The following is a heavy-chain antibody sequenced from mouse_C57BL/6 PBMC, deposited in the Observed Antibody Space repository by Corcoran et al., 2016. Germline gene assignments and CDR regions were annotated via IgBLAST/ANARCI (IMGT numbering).Heavy chain of an antibody. CDR2: INPNNGGT. J-gene: IGHJ2*01. CDR1: GYTFTDYY. D-gene: IGHD1-1*01. CDR3: ASGTTKDY. Sequence: EVQLQQSGRELVKPGASVKISCKASGYTFTDYYMNWVKQSHGKSLEWIGDINPNNGGTSYNQKFKGKATLTVDKSSSTAYMELRSLTSEDSAVYYCASGTTKDYWGQGTTLTVSS. V-gene: IGHV1-26*01.